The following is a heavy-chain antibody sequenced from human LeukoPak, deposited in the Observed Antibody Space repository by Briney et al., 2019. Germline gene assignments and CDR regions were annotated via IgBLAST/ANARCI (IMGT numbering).Heavy chain of an antibody. CDR2: IYPGDSDT. CDR1: GSTFTSYW. V-gene: IGHV5-51*01. J-gene: IGHJ5*02. Sequence: PGGSLQISCQGSGSTFTSYWIGWVRQLPGKGLEWMGIIYPGDSDTRYSPSFQGQVTISADKSISTAYLQWSSLKASDTAMYYCARRAAAAGRHWFDLWGQGTLVTVSS. CDR3: ARRAAAAGRHWFDL. D-gene: IGHD6-13*01.